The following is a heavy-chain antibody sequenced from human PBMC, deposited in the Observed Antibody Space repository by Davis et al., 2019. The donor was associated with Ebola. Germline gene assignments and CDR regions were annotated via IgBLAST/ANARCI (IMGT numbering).Heavy chain of an antibody. CDR3: TVGGIGGMGDY. CDR1: DYTLREIS. D-gene: IGHD3-10*01. CDR2: FDPEDGET. V-gene: IGHV1-24*01. J-gene: IGHJ4*02. Sequence: ASVKVSCKVSDYTLREISMHWVRQAPGIGLEWMGSFDPEDGETIYAQKFQGRVTMTEDTSTDTAYMELRSLRFEDTAVYYCTVGGIGGMGDYWGQGTLVTVSS.